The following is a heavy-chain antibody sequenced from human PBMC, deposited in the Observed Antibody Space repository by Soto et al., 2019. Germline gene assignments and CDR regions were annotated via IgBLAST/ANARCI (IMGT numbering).Heavy chain of an antibody. CDR3: ARGGYYYGSGPIKSAYNWFDP. V-gene: IGHV3-33*01. CDR1: GFTFSSYG. J-gene: IGHJ5*02. Sequence: GGSLRLSCAASGFTFSSYGMHWVRQAPGKGLEWVAVIWYDGSNKYYADSVKGRFTISRDNSKNTLYLQMNSLGAEDTAVYYCARGGYYYGSGPIKSAYNWFDPWGQGTLVTVSS. CDR2: IWYDGSNK. D-gene: IGHD3-10*01.